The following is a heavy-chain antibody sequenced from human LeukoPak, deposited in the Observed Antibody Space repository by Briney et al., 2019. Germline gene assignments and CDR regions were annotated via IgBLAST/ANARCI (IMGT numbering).Heavy chain of an antibody. CDR3: ARGARRGSGSSGDYYYCYMGV. J-gene: IGHJ6*03. V-gene: IGHV3-7*01. CDR1: GFTFSSYW. CDR2: IKQDGSEK. Sequence: GGSLRLSCAASGFTFSSYWMSWVRQAPGKGLEWVANIKQDGSEKYYVDSVKGRFTISRDNAKNSLYLQMNSLRAEDTAVYYCARGARRGSGSSGDYYYCYMGVWGKGTTVTISS. D-gene: IGHD3-10*01.